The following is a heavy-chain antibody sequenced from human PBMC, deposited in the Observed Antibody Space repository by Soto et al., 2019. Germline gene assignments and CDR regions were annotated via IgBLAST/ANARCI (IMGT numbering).Heavy chain of an antibody. CDR2: ISYDGSNK. D-gene: IGHD1-26*01. Sequence: GGYLRLSCAASGFTFISYAMHWVRHDPGKGLEWVAVISYDGSNKYYADSVKGRFTISRDNSKNTLYLQMNSLRAEDTAVYYCARDAPRYSGSYSGPTPGMDVWGQGTTVTVSS. J-gene: IGHJ6*02. V-gene: IGHV3-30-3*01. CDR1: GFTFISYA. CDR3: ARDAPRYSGSYSGPTPGMDV.